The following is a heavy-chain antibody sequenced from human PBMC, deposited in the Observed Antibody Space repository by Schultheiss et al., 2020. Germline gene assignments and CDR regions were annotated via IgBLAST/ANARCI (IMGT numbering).Heavy chain of an antibody. CDR1: GFTFSSYA. J-gene: IGHJ4*02. V-gene: IGHV3-21*01. CDR3: ATKRFDY. CDR2: ITSSGRYI. Sequence: GGSLRLSCAASGFTFSSYAMSWVRQAPGKGLEWVSSITSSGRYIYYADSVKGRFTISRDNAKNSLYLQMNTLRAEDTAVYYCATKRFDYWGQGTLVTVSS.